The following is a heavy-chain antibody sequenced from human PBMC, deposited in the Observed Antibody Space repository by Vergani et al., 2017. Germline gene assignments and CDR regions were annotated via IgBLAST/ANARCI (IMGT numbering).Heavy chain of an antibody. D-gene: IGHD3-10*01. CDR2: IYYSGST. CDR1: GGSISSGGYY. V-gene: IGHV4-31*03. Sequence: QVQLQESGPGLVKPSQTLSLTCTVSGGSISSGGYYWSWIRQHPGKGLEWIGYIYYSGSTYYNPSLKSRVTISVDTSKNQFSLKLSAVTAADTAVYYCARESGTTYYYGWGSSNFDYWGQGTLVTVSS. CDR3: ARESGTTYYYGWGSSNFDY. J-gene: IGHJ4*02.